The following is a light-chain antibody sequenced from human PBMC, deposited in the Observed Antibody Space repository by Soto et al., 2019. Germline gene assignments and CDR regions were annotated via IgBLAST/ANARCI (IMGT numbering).Light chain of an antibody. CDR1: SSDVGGYKY. J-gene: IGLJ1*01. V-gene: IGLV2-14*01. Sequence: QSALTQPASVSGSPGQSITISCTGTSSDVGGYKYVSWYQQHPGKAPKLMIYDVSKRPLGVSNRFSGSKSGNTASLTISGLQAEDEADYYCSSYKSSSTLGVFGTGTKLTVL. CDR3: SSYKSSSTLGV. CDR2: DVS.